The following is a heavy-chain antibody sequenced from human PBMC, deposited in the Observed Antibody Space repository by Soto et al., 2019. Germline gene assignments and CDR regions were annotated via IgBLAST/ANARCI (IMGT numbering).Heavy chain of an antibody. D-gene: IGHD5-12*01. V-gene: IGHV3-33*01. J-gene: IGHJ4*02. Sequence: VGSLRLSCAASGFTFSSYGMHWVCQARGKGLEWVAVIWYDGSNKYYADSVKGRFTISRDNSKNSLYLQMNSLRAEDTALYYCARPEADYRGYDYSFDYWGQGTLVTVSS. CDR3: ARPEADYRGYDYSFDY. CDR2: IWYDGSNK. CDR1: GFTFSSYG.